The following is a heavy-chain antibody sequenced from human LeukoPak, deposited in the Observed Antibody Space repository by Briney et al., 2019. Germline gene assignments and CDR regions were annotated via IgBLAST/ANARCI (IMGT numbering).Heavy chain of an antibody. V-gene: IGHV3-20*04. CDR2: INWNGGST. D-gene: IGHD3-10*01. J-gene: IGHJ3*02. CDR3: ARDLGSITMVRGGAFDI. CDR1: GFTFDDYG. Sequence: GGSLRLSCAASGFTFDDYGMSWVRQAPGKGLEWVSGINWNGGSTGYADSVKGRFTISRDNAKNSLYLQMNSLRAEDTALYYCARDLGSITMVRGGAFDIWGQGTMVTVS.